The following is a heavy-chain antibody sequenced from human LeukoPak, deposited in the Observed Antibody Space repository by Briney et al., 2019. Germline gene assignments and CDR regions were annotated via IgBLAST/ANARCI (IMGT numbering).Heavy chain of an antibody. Sequence: GGSLRLSCAASGFTVSSNYMSWVRQAPGKGLEWVSVIYSGGSTYYADSVKGRFTISRDNSKNSLYLQMNSLRTEDMALYYCARDNDVDYDGPIGQWGQGTLVTVSA. J-gene: IGHJ4*02. CDR1: GFTVSSNY. D-gene: IGHD4-23*01. CDR3: ARDNDVDYDGPIGQ. CDR2: IYSGGST. V-gene: IGHV3-53*05.